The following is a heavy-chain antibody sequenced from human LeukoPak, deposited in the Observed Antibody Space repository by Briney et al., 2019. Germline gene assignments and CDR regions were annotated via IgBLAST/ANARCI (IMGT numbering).Heavy chain of an antibody. CDR2: IRYDGSNK. Sequence: GGSLRLSCAASGFTFSRYSMNWVRQAPGKGLEWVAFIRYDGSNKYYADSVKGRFTISRDNSKNTLYLQMNSLRAEDTAVYYCAKPLRGYSYGGSAFDIWGQGTMVTVSS. CDR1: GFTFSRYS. D-gene: IGHD5-18*01. J-gene: IGHJ3*02. CDR3: AKPLRGYSYGGSAFDI. V-gene: IGHV3-30*02.